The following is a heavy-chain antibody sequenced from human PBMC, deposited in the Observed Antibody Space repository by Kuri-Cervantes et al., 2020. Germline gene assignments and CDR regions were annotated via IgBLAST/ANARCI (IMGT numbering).Heavy chain of an antibody. CDR3: ARSRGIGTQFPYYYYGMDV. Sequence: GESLKISCAASGFTFSSYSMNWVRQAPGKGLEWVSSISSSSSYIYYADSVKGRFTISRDNAKNSLYLQMNSLRAEDTAVYYCARSRGIGTQFPYYYYGMDVWGQGTTVAVSS. V-gene: IGHV3-21*01. CDR2: ISSSSSYI. CDR1: GFTFSSYS. D-gene: IGHD1-14*01. J-gene: IGHJ6*02.